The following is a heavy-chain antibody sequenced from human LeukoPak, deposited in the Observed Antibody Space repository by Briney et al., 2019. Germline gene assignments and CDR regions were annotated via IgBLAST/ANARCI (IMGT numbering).Heavy chain of an antibody. D-gene: IGHD3-22*01. V-gene: IGHV4-59*01. CDR2: LSYSGST. Sequence: PSETLSLTCTVSGGAISSYYWSWIRQPPGKGLEWIGHLSYSGSTNYNPSLKSRVTILVDTSKNQFSLKLNSVTAADTAVYYCARVETLIRGAFDIWGQGTMVTVSS. CDR1: GGAISSYY. CDR3: ARVETLIRGAFDI. J-gene: IGHJ3*02.